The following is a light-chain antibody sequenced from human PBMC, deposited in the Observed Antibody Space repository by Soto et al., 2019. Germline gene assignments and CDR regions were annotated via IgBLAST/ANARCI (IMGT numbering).Light chain of an antibody. CDR3: SSYSSSSTLCV. V-gene: IGLV2-14*01. Sequence: QSVLTQPASVSGSPGQSITISCTGTSSDVGGYNYVSWYQHHPGKAPKLIIYEVSNRPSGVSNRFSGSKSGNTAYLTISGLQAEDEADYYCSSYSSSSTLCVFGTGTKVTVL. J-gene: IGLJ1*01. CDR2: EVS. CDR1: SSDVGGYNY.